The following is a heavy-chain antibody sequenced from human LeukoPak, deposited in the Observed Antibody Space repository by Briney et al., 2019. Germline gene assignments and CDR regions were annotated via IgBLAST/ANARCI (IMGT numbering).Heavy chain of an antibody. CDR3: AKVDCGSTGCRRFDL. Sequence: GGSLRLSCAASGFTFSNYAMNWVRQAPGKGLEWVSGITDTGANTYYADSVKGRFTISRDNSKNTLFLQMNRLRDDDTAVYYCAKVDCGSTGCRRFDLWGRGTLVTVSS. D-gene: IGHD2-21*01. CDR2: ITDTGANT. CDR1: GFTFSNYA. J-gene: IGHJ2*01. V-gene: IGHV3-23*01.